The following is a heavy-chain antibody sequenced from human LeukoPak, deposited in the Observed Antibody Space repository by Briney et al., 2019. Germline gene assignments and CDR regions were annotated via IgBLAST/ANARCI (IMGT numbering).Heavy chain of an antibody. CDR2: INWNGGST. CDR3: ARSLLELRYYYYYMDV. D-gene: IGHD1-7*01. Sequence: AGGSLRLSCAASGFTFDDYGMSWVRQAPGKGLEWVSGINWNGGSTGYADSVKGRFIISRDNAKNSLYLQMNSLRAEDTALYYCARSLLELRYYYYYMDVWGKGTTVTVSS. V-gene: IGHV3-20*04. CDR1: GFTFDDYG. J-gene: IGHJ6*03.